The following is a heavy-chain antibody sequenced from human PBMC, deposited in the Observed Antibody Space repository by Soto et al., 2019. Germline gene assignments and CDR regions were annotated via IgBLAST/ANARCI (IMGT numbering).Heavy chain of an antibody. J-gene: IGHJ5*02. V-gene: IGHV3-48*03. CDR2: ITTSGSAT. CDR3: AREAGVHDWLDP. Sequence: GGSLRLSCAASGFTFSSYEMSWVRQAPGKGLEWVSYITTSGSATYYADSVKGRLAISRDNARNSVYLEMNSLRVEDTAVYYCAREAGVHDWLDPWGQGTQVTVSS. CDR1: GFTFSSYE. D-gene: IGHD3-10*01.